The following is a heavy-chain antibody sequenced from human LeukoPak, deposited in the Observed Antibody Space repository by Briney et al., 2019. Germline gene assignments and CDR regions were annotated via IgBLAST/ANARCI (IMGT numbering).Heavy chain of an antibody. D-gene: IGHD3-16*01. J-gene: IGHJ5*02. Sequence: PSETLSLTCAVSGGSISSSNWWSWIRQPPGKGLEWIGEIYHSGSTNYNPSLKSRVTISVDKSKTQFSLKLSSVTAADTAVYYCARAHARLNWFDPWGQGTPVTVSS. CDR1: GGSISSSNW. CDR3: ARAHARLNWFDP. V-gene: IGHV4-4*02. CDR2: IYHSGST.